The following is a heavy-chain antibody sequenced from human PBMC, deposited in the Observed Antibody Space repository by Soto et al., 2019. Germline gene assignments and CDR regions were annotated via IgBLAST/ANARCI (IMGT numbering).Heavy chain of an antibody. CDR1: GGTFSSYT. V-gene: IGHV1-69*08. Sequence: QVQLVQSGAEVKKPGSSVKVSCKASGGTFSSYTISWVRQAPGQGLEWMGRIIPILGIANYAQKFQGRVTITADKSKSTAYMELRSLRSEDKDVYYCERDCSGGSCYFHYWGQGTLVTVS. CDR3: ERDCSGGSCYFHY. J-gene: IGHJ4*02. D-gene: IGHD2-15*01. CDR2: IIPILGIA.